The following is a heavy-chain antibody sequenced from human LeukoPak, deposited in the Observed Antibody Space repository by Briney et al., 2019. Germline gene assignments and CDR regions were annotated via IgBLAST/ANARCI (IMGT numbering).Heavy chain of an antibody. V-gene: IGHV5-51*01. CDR3: ARWVSSSWPSNY. CDR1: GYSFTNNW. J-gene: IGHJ4*02. CDR2: IYPGDSDT. Sequence: GESLKISCKGSGYSFTNNWIGWVRQMPGKGLEWMGIIYPGDSDTRYGPSFRGQVTISVDKSINTAYLQWSSLKASDTAMYYCARWVSSSWPSNYWGQGTLVTVSS. D-gene: IGHD6-13*01.